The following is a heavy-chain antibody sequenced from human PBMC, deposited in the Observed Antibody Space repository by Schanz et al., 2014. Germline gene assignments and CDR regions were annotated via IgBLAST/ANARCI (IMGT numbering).Heavy chain of an antibody. J-gene: IGHJ5*01. V-gene: IGHV3-66*01. CDR1: GFIVSSNY. CDR3: ARDRDAGGYDS. CDR2: IYTGGGT. Sequence: EVQLVESGGGLVQPGGSLRLSCAASGFIVSSNYMSWVRQAPGKGLEWVSVIYTGGGTSYADSVKGRFTISRDNSKNTLYLQMNSLRAEDTAVYYCARDRDAGGYDSWGQGTLVTVSS. D-gene: IGHD2-8*02.